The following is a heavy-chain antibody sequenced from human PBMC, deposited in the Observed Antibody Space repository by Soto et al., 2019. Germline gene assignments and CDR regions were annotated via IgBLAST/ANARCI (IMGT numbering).Heavy chain of an antibody. J-gene: IGHJ6*02. CDR2: IRSKAYGGTT. CDR1: GFSSGDYA. V-gene: IGHV3-49*04. Sequence: SLRLSCTGCGFSSGDYAMSWVRHAPGKGLEWVGFIRSKAYGGTTEYAASVKGRFTISRDDSKNIAYLQMDSLKTEDTAVYSCPRRKAFFVRFYYYSRYVCDPRTT. D-gene: IGHD3-3*01. CDR3: PRRKAFFVRFYYYSRYV.